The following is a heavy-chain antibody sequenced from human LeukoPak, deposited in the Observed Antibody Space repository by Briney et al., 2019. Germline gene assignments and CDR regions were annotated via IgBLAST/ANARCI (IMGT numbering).Heavy chain of an antibody. CDR2: TRKKANSYTT. J-gene: IGHJ4*02. V-gene: IGHV3-72*01. CDR1: GFTFSDHY. CDR3: ARVGGDTGRSFDY. Sequence: PGGSLRLSCAASGFTFSDHYVDWVRQAPGKGLEWVGRTRKKANSYTTEYAASVKGRFTISRDDSKNSLYLQMNSLKAEDTAVYYCARVGGDTGRSFDYWGQEPLVTVPS. D-gene: IGHD5-18*01.